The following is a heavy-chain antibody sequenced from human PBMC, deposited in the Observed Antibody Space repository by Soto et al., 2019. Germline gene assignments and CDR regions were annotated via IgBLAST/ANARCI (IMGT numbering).Heavy chain of an antibody. J-gene: IGHJ5*02. D-gene: IGHD6-13*01. CDR2: TYYRSKWYN. CDR1: GDSVSSNSAA. V-gene: IGHV6-1*01. Sequence: SQTLSLTCAISGDSVSSNSAAWNWIRQSPSRGLEWLGRTYYRSKWYNDYAVSVKSRITINPDTSKNQFSLQLNSVTPEDTAVYYCAREGEVRIAAAAPYNWFDPWGQGTLVTVSS. CDR3: AREGEVRIAAAAPYNWFDP.